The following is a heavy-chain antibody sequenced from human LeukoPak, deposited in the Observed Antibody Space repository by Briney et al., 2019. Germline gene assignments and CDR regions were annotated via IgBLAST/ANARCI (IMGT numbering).Heavy chain of an antibody. V-gene: IGHV4-38-2*02. CDR3: ARVAPIKSYGGNSGFPDY. CDR1: GYSISSGYY. D-gene: IGHD4-23*01. CDR2: IYHSGST. J-gene: IGHJ4*02. Sequence: SETLSLTCTVSGYSISSGYYWGWIRQPPGKGLEWIGSIYHSGSTYYNPSLKSRVTISVDTSKNQFSLKLSSVTAADTAVYYCARVAPIKSYGGNSGFPDYWGQGTLVTVSS.